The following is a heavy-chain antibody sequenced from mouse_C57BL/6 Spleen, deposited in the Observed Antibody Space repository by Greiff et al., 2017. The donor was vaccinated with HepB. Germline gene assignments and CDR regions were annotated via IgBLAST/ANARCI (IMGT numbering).Heavy chain of an antibody. CDR2: IDPSDSYT. Sequence: QVQLQQPGAELVKPGASVKLSCKASGYTFTSYWMQWVKQRPGQGLEWIGEIDPSDSYTNYNQKFKGKATLTVDTSSSTAYMQLSSLTSEDSAVYYCARGGHPYQGAMDYWGQGTSVTVSS. CDR1: GYTFTSYW. D-gene: IGHD3-2*02. J-gene: IGHJ4*01. CDR3: ARGGHPYQGAMDY. V-gene: IGHV1-50*01.